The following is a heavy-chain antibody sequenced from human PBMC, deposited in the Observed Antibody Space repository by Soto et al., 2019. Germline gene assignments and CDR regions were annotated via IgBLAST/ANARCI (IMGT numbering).Heavy chain of an antibody. CDR3: AKDFKLVRSQIYYYYYYMDV. CDR1: GFTFSSYG. D-gene: IGHD3-10*01. V-gene: IGHV3-30*18. Sequence: GGSLRLSCAASGFTFSSYGMHWVRQAPGKGLERVAVISYDGSNKYYADSVKGRFTISRDNSKNTLYLQMNSLRAEDTAVYYCAKDFKLVRSQIYYYYYYMDVWGKGTTVTVSS. J-gene: IGHJ6*03. CDR2: ISYDGSNK.